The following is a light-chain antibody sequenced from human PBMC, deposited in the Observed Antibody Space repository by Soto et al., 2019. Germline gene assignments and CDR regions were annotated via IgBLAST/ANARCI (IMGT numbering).Light chain of an antibody. J-gene: IGKJ1*01. CDR3: QQSYSIPWT. CDR1: QSISSY. Sequence: DIQMTQSPSSLSASVGDRVTITCRASQSISSYLNWYQQKPGKAPKVLIYAASSLQSGIPSRFSGSGSGTDFTLTISSLQPEDFATYYCQQSYSIPWTFGQGTE. V-gene: IGKV1-39*01. CDR2: AAS.